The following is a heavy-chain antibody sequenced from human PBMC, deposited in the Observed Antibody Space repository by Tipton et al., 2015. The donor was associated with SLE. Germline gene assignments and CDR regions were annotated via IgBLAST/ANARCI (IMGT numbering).Heavy chain of an antibody. CDR3: ARYYSTYIDS. J-gene: IGHJ4*02. CDR2: FYTSGST. V-gene: IGHV4-4*07. CDR1: GTSISSYS. D-gene: IGHD4-11*01. Sequence: GLVKPSETLSLTCTVSGTSISSYSWSWIRQPAGKGLEWIGRFYTSGSTNYNPSLKSRVTMSVDTSKNQFSLNLSSVTAADTAVYYCARYYSTYIDSWGQGTLVTVSS.